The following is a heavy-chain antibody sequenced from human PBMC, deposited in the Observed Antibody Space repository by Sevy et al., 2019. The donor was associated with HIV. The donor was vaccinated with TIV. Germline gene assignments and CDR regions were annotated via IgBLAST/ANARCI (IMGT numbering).Heavy chain of an antibody. D-gene: IGHD3-22*01. CDR1: GFTFSSYG. Sequence: GGSLRLSCAASGFTFSSYGMHWVRQAPGKGLEWVAVIWYDGSNKYYADSVKGRFTISRDNSKNTLYLQMNSLRAEDTAVYYGARDRTYYYDSSNPGAFDIWGQGTMVTVSS. CDR2: IWYDGSNK. CDR3: ARDRTYYYDSSNPGAFDI. V-gene: IGHV3-33*01. J-gene: IGHJ3*02.